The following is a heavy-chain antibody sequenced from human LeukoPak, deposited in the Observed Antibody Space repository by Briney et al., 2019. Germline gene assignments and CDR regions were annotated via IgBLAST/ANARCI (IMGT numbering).Heavy chain of an antibody. CDR2: IGTASDT. D-gene: IGHD1-1*01. CDR3: ARGPPRGKYYYMDV. V-gene: IGHV3-13*01. Sequence: RFESKWRRPPTEQKLEWVSTIGTASDTYYPGSVEGRFTLSRDNAKNSLYLQMNSLTAGDTAVYYCARGPPRGKYYYMDVWGKGTTVTVSS. J-gene: IGHJ6*03. CDR1: RFE.